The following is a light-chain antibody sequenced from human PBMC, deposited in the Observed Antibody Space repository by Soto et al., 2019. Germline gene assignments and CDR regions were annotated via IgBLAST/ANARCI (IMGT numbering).Light chain of an antibody. CDR2: DAS. CDR3: QQRRNWPPYT. CDR1: QSVSSC. Sequence: EIVLTQSPATLSLSPGERATLSCRASQSVSSCLAWYKQKHGQAPRLLIYDASNRATGIPARFSGSGSGTDFTLTISSLEHEDFAVYYCQQRRNWPPYTVGQGTKLEIK. J-gene: IGKJ2*01. V-gene: IGKV3-11*01.